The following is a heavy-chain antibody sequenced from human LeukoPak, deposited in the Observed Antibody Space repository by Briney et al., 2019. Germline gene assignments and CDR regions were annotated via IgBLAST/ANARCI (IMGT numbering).Heavy chain of an antibody. CDR2: IYYSGST. V-gene: IGHV4-61*08. CDR1: GGSITSGDYY. CDR3: ARDNSKAWTFDY. J-gene: IGHJ4*02. D-gene: IGHD4-11*01. Sequence: SETLSLTCTVSGGSITSGDYYWSWIRQPPGKGLEWIGYIYYSGSTNYNPSLKSRVTISVDTSKNQFSLKLSSVTAADTAVYYCARDNSKAWTFDYWGQGTLVTVSS.